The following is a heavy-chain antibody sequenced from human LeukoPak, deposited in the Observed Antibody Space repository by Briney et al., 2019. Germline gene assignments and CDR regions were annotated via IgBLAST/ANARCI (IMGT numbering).Heavy chain of an antibody. Sequence: GGSLTLSCAASGFTFYMYAMSWVRQAPGKGLEWVASMCGTAGCTFYPDSVKGRFTISRDKSKNILYLQMNSLRAEDTAIYYCAKDRPNFYENSGHYYRRDGDSWGQGTLVTVSS. CDR1: GFTFYMYA. V-gene: IGHV3-23*01. D-gene: IGHD3-22*01. CDR2: MCGTAGCT. CDR3: AKDRPNFYENSGHYYRRDGDS. J-gene: IGHJ5*01.